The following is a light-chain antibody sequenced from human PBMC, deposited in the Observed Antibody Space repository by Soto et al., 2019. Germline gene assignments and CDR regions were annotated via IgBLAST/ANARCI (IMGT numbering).Light chain of an antibody. CDR1: SSNIGAGYD. CDR2: GNS. J-gene: IGLJ1*01. CDR3: QSYDSSLSGVV. V-gene: IGLV1-40*01. Sequence: QSVLTQPPSVSGAPGQRVTISCTGSSSNIGAGYDVHWYQQLPGTAPKLLIYGNSNRPSGVPDRFSGSKSGTSASLAITGLQAEDEADYYCQSYDSSLSGVVFGTRTKVTVL.